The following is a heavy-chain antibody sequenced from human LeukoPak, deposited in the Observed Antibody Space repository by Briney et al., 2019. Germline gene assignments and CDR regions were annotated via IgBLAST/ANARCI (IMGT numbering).Heavy chain of an antibody. J-gene: IGHJ3*02. D-gene: IGHD3-10*01. CDR3: ARVVVRGVIRDAFDI. V-gene: IGHV1-2*02. Sequence: ASVKVSCKASGYPFTGYYMHWVRQAPGQGLEWMGWINPNSGGTNYAQKFQGRVTMTRDTSISTAYMELSRLRSDDTAVYYCARVVVRGVIRDAFDIWGQGTMVTISS. CDR1: GYPFTGYY. CDR2: INPNSGGT.